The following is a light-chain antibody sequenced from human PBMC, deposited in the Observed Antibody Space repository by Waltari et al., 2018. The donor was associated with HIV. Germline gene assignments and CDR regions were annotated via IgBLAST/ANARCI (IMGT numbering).Light chain of an antibody. Sequence: HSALTQPASVSGSPGQSITISCTGTSSNVGTYNLVSCYQQHPGKAPKLLIYEVKRRPSGLSVRFSGSKAGNTASLTVSGLQAEDEAIYYCCSYAGSDTLVFGGGTSLTIL. CDR3: CSYAGSDTLV. J-gene: IGLJ3*02. CDR2: EVK. CDR1: SSNVGTYNL. V-gene: IGLV2-23*02.